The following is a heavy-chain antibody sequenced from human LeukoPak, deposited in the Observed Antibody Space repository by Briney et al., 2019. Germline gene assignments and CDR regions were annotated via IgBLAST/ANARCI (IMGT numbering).Heavy chain of an antibody. D-gene: IGHD3-3*01. V-gene: IGHV3-48*03. Sequence: GGSLRLSCAASGFTFSSYEMNWVRQAPGKGLEWVSAISGSGGSTYYADSVKGRFTISRDNAKNSLYLQMNSLRADDTAVYYCARITIFGGGQGTMVTVSS. CDR2: ISGSGGST. J-gene: IGHJ3*01. CDR1: GFTFSSYE. CDR3: ARITIFG.